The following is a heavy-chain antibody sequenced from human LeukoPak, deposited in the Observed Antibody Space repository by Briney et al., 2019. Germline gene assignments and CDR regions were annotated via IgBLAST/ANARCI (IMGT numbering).Heavy chain of an antibody. CDR1: GYTFTSYY. CDR2: INPSGGST. J-gene: IGHJ4*02. V-gene: IGHV1-46*01. D-gene: IGHD3-10*01. CDR3: ARGSYGSGSYYLAFFDY. Sequence: ASVKVSCKASGYTFTSYYMHWVRQAPGQGLEWMGIINPSGGSTSYAQKFQGRVTMTRDTSTSTVYMELSSLRSEDTAVYYCARGSYGSGSYYLAFFDYWGQGTLVTVSS.